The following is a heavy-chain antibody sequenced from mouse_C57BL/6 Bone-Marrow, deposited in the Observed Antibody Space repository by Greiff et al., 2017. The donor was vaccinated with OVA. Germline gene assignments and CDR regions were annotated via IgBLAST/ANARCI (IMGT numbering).Heavy chain of an antibody. CDR1: GYTFTDYY. D-gene: IGHD2-4*01. CDR3: ARSDDYSWFAY. Sequence: VQLQQPGAELVKPGASVKISCKASGYTFTDYYMNWVKQSHGKSLEWIGDINPNNGGTSYNQKFKGKATLTVDKSSSTAYMELRSLTSEDSAVYYCARSDDYSWFAYWGQGTLVTVSA. J-gene: IGHJ3*01. V-gene: IGHV1-26*01. CDR2: INPNNGGT.